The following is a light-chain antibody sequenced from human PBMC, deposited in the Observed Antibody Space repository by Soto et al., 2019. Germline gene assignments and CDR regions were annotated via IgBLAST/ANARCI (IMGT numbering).Light chain of an antibody. CDR2: DVS. J-gene: IGLJ2*01. CDR1: SSDVGGYDF. V-gene: IGLV2-11*01. CDR3: CSYAGDLAL. Sequence: QSVLTQPRSVSGSPGQSVTISCTGTSSDVGGYDFVSWYQQHPGKAPKLMTSDVSKRPSGVPDRFSGSTPGNTASLTISGLQAEDEADYYCCSYAGDLALFGGGTKVTVL.